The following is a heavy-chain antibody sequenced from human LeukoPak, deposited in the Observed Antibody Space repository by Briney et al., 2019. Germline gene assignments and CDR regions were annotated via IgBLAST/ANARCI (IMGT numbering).Heavy chain of an antibody. Sequence: ASVKVSCKASGGTFSSYAISWVRQAPGQGLEWMGGIIPIFGTANYAQKFQGRVTITADESTSTAYMELSSLRSEDTAVYYWARGHLWVVAATSWFDPWGQGTLVTVSS. V-gene: IGHV1-69*13. CDR3: ARGHLWVVAATSWFDP. CDR1: GGTFSSYA. CDR2: IIPIFGTA. J-gene: IGHJ5*02. D-gene: IGHD2-15*01.